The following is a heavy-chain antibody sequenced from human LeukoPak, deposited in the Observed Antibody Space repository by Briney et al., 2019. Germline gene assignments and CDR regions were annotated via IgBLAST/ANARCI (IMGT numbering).Heavy chain of an antibody. Sequence: PGGSLRLSCAASGFTVSSNYMSWVRQAPGKGLEWIGYIYYSGSTYYNPSLKSRVTISVDTSKNQFSLKLSSVTAADTAVYYCARDTPPGGAVATGSKAFDIWGQGTMVTVSS. CDR2: IYYSGST. D-gene: IGHD6-19*01. CDR3: ARDTPPGGAVATGSKAFDI. J-gene: IGHJ3*02. V-gene: IGHV4-59*02. CDR1: GFTVSSNY.